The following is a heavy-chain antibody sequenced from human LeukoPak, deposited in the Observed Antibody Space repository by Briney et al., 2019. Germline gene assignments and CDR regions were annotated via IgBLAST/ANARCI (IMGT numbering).Heavy chain of an antibody. CDR1: GYTLTELS. CDR2: FDPEDGET. Sequence: ASVKVSCKVSGYTLTELSIHWVRQAPGKGLEWMGGFDPEDGETIYAQKFQGRVTMTEDTSTDTAYMELSSLRSEVTAVYYCATARAVRGVIGYGMDVWGQGTTVTVSS. CDR3: ATARAVRGVIGYGMDV. V-gene: IGHV1-24*01. D-gene: IGHD3-10*01. J-gene: IGHJ6*02.